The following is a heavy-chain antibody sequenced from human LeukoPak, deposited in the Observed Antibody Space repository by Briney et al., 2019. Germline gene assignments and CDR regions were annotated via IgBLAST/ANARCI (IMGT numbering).Heavy chain of an antibody. CDR1: GFTFSSYA. CDR3: ARAPITSPFYFDC. CDR2: INWSGGST. V-gene: IGHV3-20*04. Sequence: RSGGSLRLSCAASGFTFSSYAMSWVRQAPGKGLEWVSGINWSGGSTGYSDPVRGRFTISRDNAKNSLYLQMDSLRAEDTALYYCARAPITSPFYFDCWGQGTLVTVSS. D-gene: IGHD2-2*01. J-gene: IGHJ4*02.